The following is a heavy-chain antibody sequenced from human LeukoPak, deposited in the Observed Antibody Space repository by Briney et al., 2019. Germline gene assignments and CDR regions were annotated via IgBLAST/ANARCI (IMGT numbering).Heavy chain of an antibody. Sequence: KGGESLKISCKGSGYSFTSYWIGWVRQMSGKGLEWMGIIYPGDSDTRYSPSFQGQVTISADQSIRTAYLQWSSLKASDTTMYYCARLDPFHGYYYMDVWGKGTTVTVSS. CDR1: GYSFTSYW. J-gene: IGHJ6*03. CDR2: IYPGDSDT. D-gene: IGHD2/OR15-2a*01. CDR3: ARLDPFHGYYYMDV. V-gene: IGHV5-51*01.